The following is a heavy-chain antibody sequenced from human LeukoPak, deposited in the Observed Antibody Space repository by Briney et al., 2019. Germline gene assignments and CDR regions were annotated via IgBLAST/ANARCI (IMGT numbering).Heavy chain of an antibody. CDR1: GGSFSGYY. CDR3: ARGVSDYVWGSYRHHFDY. V-gene: IGHV4-34*01. J-gene: IGHJ4*02. Sequence: SETLSLTCAVYGGSFSGYYWSWIRQPPGKGLEWIGEINHSGSTNYNPSLKGRVTISVDTSKNQFSLKLSSVTAADTAVYYCARGVSDYVWGSYRHHFDYWGQGTLVTVSS. D-gene: IGHD3-16*02. CDR2: INHSGST.